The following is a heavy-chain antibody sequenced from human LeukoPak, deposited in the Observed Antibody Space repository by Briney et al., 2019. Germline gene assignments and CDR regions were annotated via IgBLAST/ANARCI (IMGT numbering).Heavy chain of an antibody. D-gene: IGHD1-26*01. CDR3: ASRDRFGGSYMTFDI. J-gene: IGHJ3*02. CDR1: GYTFTGYY. V-gene: IGHV1-2*02. CDR2: INPNSGGT. Sequence: GASVKVSCKASGYTFTGYYMHWVRQALGQGLEWMGWINPNSGGTNYAQKFQGRVTMTRDTSISTAYMELSRLRSDDTAVYYCASRDRFGGSYMTFDIWGQGTMVTVSS.